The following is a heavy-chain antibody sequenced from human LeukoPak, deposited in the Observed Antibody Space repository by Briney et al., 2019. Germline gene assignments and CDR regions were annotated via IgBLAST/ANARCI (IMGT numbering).Heavy chain of an antibody. D-gene: IGHD4-23*01. CDR1: GFTFSSYA. V-gene: IGHV3-53*01. J-gene: IGHJ4*02. CDR3: ARGGAITVIKPWGFDH. Sequence: GGSLRLSCAASGFTFSSYAMSWVRQTPEQGLEWVSVIYIDGTTYYADSVKGRFTISRDTSKNTLSLQMNGLRVEDTAVYYCARGGAITVIKPWGFDHWGQGTLVTVSS. CDR2: IYIDGTT.